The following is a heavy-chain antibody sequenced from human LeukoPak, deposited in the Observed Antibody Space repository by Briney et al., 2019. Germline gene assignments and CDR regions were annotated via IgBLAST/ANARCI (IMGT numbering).Heavy chain of an antibody. J-gene: IGHJ5*02. CDR2: IYNSGST. Sequence: PSETLSLTCTVSGGSTSSYYWSWIRQPPGKGLEWIGYIYNSGSTDYNPSLKSRVTISVDTSKNQFSLKLSSVTAADTAVYYCGRVSCSSTSCPGWFDPWGQGTLVTVSS. D-gene: IGHD2-2*01. CDR1: GGSTSSYY. V-gene: IGHV4-59*01. CDR3: GRVSCSSTSCPGWFDP.